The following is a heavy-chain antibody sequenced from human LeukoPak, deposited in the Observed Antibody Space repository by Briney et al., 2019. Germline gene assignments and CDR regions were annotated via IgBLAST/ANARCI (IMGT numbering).Heavy chain of an antibody. D-gene: IGHD3-10*01. CDR2: ISSSGSTI. CDR1: GFTFSSYE. CDR3: AKDRVFELWFEEASPYYFDY. J-gene: IGHJ4*02. V-gene: IGHV3-48*03. Sequence: GGSLRLSCAASGFTFSSYEMNWVRQAPGKGLEWVSYISSSGSTIYYADSVKGRFTISRDNAKNSLYLQMNSLRAEDTAVYYCAKDRVFELWFEEASPYYFDYWGQGTLVTVSS.